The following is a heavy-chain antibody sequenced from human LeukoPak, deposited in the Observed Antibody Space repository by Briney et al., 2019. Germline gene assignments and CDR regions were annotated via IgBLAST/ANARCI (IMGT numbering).Heavy chain of an antibody. CDR1: GFTFSSYW. Sequence: GGSLRLSCAASGFTFSSYWMSWVRQAPGKGLEWVADIKQDGSEKYYVDSVKGRFTIPRDNAKNSLYLQMNSLRAEDTAVYYCARARGDYDFWSGPSKYYFDYWGQGTLVTVSS. J-gene: IGHJ4*02. V-gene: IGHV3-7*01. CDR3: ARARGDYDFWSGPSKYYFDY. CDR2: IKQDGSEK. D-gene: IGHD3-3*01.